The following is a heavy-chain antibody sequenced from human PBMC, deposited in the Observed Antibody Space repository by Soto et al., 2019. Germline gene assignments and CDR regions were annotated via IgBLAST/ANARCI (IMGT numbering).Heavy chain of an antibody. Sequence: QVQLLQSGAEVKKPGSSVKVSCKASGGTFSSYTISWVRQAPGQGLEWMGRIIPILGIANYAQMFKGRVTITADKSTSTAYMERGSLRTEDTGVYYCGRDQREKQLAENWFDPWGQGTLVTVSS. CDR2: IIPILGIA. V-gene: IGHV1-69*08. CDR1: GGTFSSYT. D-gene: IGHD6-6*01. J-gene: IGHJ5*02. CDR3: GRDQREKQLAENWFDP.